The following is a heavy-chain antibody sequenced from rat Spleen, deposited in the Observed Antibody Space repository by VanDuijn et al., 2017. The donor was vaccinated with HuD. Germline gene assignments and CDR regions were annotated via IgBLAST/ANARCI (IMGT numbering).Heavy chain of an antibody. CDR2: IIYDGTNP. D-gene: IGHD2-7*01. J-gene: IGHJ1*01. V-gene: IGHV5-7*01. CDR1: GFTFSDYY. Sequence: EVQLVESDGGLVQPGRSLKLSCAASGFTFSDYYMAWVRQAPEKGLEWVGNIIYDGTNPYYRDSVKGRFTSSRDNAKSNLYLQMDSLRSEDTATYYCVRHGYLRDWYFDFWGPGTMVTVSS. CDR3: VRHGYLRDWYFDF.